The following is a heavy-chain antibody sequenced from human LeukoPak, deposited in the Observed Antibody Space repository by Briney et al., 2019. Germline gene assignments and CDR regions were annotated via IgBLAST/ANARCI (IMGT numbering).Heavy chain of an antibody. D-gene: IGHD2-15*01. CDR1: GYTFTGYY. J-gene: IGHJ5*02. CDR2: INPNIGGT. Sequence: ASVKVSCKASGYTFTGYYMHWVRQAPGQGLEWMGWINPNIGGTNYAQKFQGRVTMTRDTSISTAYMELSRLRSDDTAVYYCARVRYCSGGSCYSVNWFDPWGQGTLVTVSS. CDR3: ARVRYCSGGSCYSVNWFDP. V-gene: IGHV1-2*02.